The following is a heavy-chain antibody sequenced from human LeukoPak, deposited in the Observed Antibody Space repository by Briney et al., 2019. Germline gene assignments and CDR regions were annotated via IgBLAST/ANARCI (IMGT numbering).Heavy chain of an antibody. J-gene: IGHJ3*02. CDR1: GGSFSGYY. D-gene: IGHD2-2*01. CDR3: ARLSLVVPAAMRAAFDI. V-gene: IGHV4-34*01. CDR2: INHSGST. Sequence: PSETLSLTCAVYGGSFSGYYWSWIRQPPGKGLEWIGEINHSGSTNYNPSLKSRVTISVDTSKNQFSLKLSSVTAADTAVYYCARLSLVVPAAMRAAFDIWGQGTMVTVSS.